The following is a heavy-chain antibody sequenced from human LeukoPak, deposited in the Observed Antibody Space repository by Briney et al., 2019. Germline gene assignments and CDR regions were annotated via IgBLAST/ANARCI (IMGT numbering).Heavy chain of an antibody. CDR1: GFTFSDYY. D-gene: IGHD2-15*01. Sequence: GGSPRLSCAASGFTFSDYYMSWTRQAPGKGLEWVSYISSSGSTIYYADSVKGRFTISRDNAKNSLYLQMNSLRAEDTAVYYCARDGLVVAGTFFDYWGQGTLVTVSS. J-gene: IGHJ4*02. CDR3: ARDGLVVAGTFFDY. CDR2: ISSSGSTI. V-gene: IGHV3-11*01.